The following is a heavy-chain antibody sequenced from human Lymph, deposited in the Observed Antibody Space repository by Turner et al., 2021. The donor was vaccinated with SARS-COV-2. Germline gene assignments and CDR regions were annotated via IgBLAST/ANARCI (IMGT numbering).Heavy chain of an antibody. D-gene: IGHD2-21*02. CDR1: GGSMNSNY. V-gene: IGHV4-59*01. CDR3: ARETVNNWVDP. Sequence: QVKLQESGPRLAKPLETLSLTCTVSGGSMNSNYWSWIRQPPGKRLEWIGYIYNRGSTNYNPSLKSQVTISVDTSKNQFSLKLTSVTAADTAIYYCARETVNNWVDPWGQGILVTVSS. J-gene: IGHJ5*02. CDR2: IYNRGST.